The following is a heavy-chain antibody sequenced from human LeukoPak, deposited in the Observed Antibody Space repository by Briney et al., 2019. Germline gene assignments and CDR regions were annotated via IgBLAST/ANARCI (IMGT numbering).Heavy chain of an antibody. J-gene: IGHJ4*02. CDR3: ARDQDDYGDYGPSY. CDR2: IYYSGST. Sequence: SETLSLTCTVSGGSISSYYWSWIRQPPGKGLEWIGYIYYSGSTNYNPSLKSRVTISVDTSKNQFSLKLSSVTAADTAVYYCARDQDDYGDYGPSYWGQGTLVTVSS. CDR1: GGSISSYY. D-gene: IGHD4-17*01. V-gene: IGHV4-59*12.